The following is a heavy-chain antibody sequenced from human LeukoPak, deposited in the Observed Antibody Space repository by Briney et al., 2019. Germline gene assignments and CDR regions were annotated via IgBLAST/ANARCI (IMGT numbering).Heavy chain of an antibody. CDR3: ARKTPMAETYYFDN. J-gene: IGHJ4*02. D-gene: IGHD5-18*01. CDR1: GGSISSYY. CDR2: IYNSVST. Sequence: SETLSLTCTVSGGSISSYYWSWIRQPPGKGLEWIGYIYNSVSTNYNPSLKSRVTISLDTSKNQFSLKLTSVTAADTAVYYCARKTPMAETYYFDNWGQGTLVTVSS. V-gene: IGHV4-59*01.